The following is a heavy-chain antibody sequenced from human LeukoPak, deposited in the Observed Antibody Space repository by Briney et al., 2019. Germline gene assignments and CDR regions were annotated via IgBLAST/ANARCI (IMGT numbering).Heavy chain of an antibody. CDR2: IYPGDSDT. CDR3: VRSDKTTGRSWFDP. J-gene: IGHJ5*02. Sequence: GESLKISFKGSGYSFTSYWIGWVRQMPGKGLEWMGIIYPGDSDTRYSPSFQGQVTISADKSISTAYLQWSSLKASDTAMYYCVRSDKTTGRSWFDPWGQGTLVTVSS. V-gene: IGHV5-51*01. CDR1: GYSFTSYW. D-gene: IGHD1-7*01.